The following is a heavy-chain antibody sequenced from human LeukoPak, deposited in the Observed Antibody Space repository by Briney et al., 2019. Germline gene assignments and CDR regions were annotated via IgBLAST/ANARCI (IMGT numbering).Heavy chain of an antibody. J-gene: IGHJ4*02. CDR3: AKKTPGTYPFDS. V-gene: IGHV3-23*01. Sequence: GGSLRLSCTTSGFTFKNYAMTWVRQAPGKGLEWVSACGTDGDTYYADSVKGRFTISRDNSRHTLYLQMTGLRAEDTAVYYCAKKTPGTYPFDSWGQGTLVSVSP. CDR1: GFTFKNYA. D-gene: IGHD6-13*01. CDR2: CGTDGDT.